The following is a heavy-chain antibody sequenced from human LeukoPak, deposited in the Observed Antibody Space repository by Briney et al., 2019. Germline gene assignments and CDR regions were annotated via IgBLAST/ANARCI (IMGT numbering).Heavy chain of an antibody. V-gene: IGHV3-23*01. CDR1: GFPFSSYA. D-gene: IGHD3-10*01. Sequence: GGSLRLSCEASGFPFSSYAMTWVRQAPGKGLELVSIRSCDGYATYYEDSVKGRFTISRDNSKNTMFLQMNSLGAEDTAVYYCAKRGSSGNFHRGFDPWGQGTMVTVSS. CDR3: AKRGSSGNFHRGFDP. CDR2: RSCDGYAT. J-gene: IGHJ5*02.